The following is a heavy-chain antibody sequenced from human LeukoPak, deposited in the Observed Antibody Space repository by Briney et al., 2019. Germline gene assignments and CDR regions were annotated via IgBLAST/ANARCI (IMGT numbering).Heavy chain of an antibody. CDR2: IYYSGST. CDR1: GGSISSYY. D-gene: IGHD1-1*01. V-gene: IGHV4-59*01. Sequence: SQTLSLTCTVSGGSISSYYWSWIRQPPGKGLEWIGYIYYSGSTNYNPSLKSRVTISVDTSKNQFSLKLSSVTAADTAVYYCARGNGPFDPWGQGTLVTVSS. J-gene: IGHJ5*02. CDR3: ARGNGPFDP.